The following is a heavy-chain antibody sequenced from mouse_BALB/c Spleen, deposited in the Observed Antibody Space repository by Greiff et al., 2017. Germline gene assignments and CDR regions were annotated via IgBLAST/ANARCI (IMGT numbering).Heavy chain of an antibody. CDR2: IAPGSGST. J-gene: IGHJ4*01. CDR1: GYTFTSYW. CDR3: ARNYGSGVYYAMDY. Sequence: DLVKPGASVKLSCKASGYTFTSYWINWIKQRPGQGLEWIGRIAPGSGSTYYNEMFKGKATLTVDTSSSTAYIQLSSLSSEDSAVYFCARNYGSGVYYAMDYWGQGTSVTVSA. V-gene: IGHV1S41*01. D-gene: IGHD1-1*01.